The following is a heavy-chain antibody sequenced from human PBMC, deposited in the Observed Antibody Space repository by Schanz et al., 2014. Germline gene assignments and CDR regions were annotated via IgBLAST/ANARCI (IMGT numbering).Heavy chain of an antibody. D-gene: IGHD3-10*01. CDR2: ISAYNGHT. J-gene: IGHJ6*02. CDR1: GYPFTSDD. Sequence: QVQLVQSGAEVKKPGASVKVSCRASGYPFTSDDITWVRQAPGQGLEWMGWISAYNGHTDYAQKLQGRVTLTTDTSTSTAYMELKNQRADDSAVYYCARAKRIGDMDVWGQGTTVTVSS. V-gene: IGHV1-18*01. CDR3: ARAKRIGDMDV.